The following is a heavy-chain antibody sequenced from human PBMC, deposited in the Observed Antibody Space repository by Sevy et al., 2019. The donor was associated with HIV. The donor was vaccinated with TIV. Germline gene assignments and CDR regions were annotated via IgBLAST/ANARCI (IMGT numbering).Heavy chain of an antibody. Sequence: GGSLRLSCAASGFTFSDYGMHWVRQAPGKGLEWVAVISYDGSKKHYVDSVKGRFSVSRDNSKNTLFLQMNRLRVEDTAVYYCARAVAYFYDNGGQDNWFDPWGQGTLVTVSS. D-gene: IGHD2-21*01. CDR2: ISYDGSKK. J-gene: IGHJ5*02. CDR1: GFTFSDYG. CDR3: ARAVAYFYDNGGQDNWFDP. V-gene: IGHV3-30*03.